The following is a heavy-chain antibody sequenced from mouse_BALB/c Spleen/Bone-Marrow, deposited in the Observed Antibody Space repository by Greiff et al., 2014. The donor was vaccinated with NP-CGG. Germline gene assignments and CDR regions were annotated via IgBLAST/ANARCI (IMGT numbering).Heavy chain of an antibody. CDR2: IYPGGGYT. CDR3: ARDMSTTRAMGY. J-gene: IGHJ4*01. V-gene: IGHV1-63*02. D-gene: IGHD2-4*01. CDR1: GYTFTNYW. Sequence: VQLQQSGAELVRPGTSVKISCKASGYTFTNYWLGWVKQRPGHGLEWIGDIYPGGGYTDYNEKFKGKATLTADTSSSTAYMQLSSLTSEDSAVYFCARDMSTTRAMGYWGQGTSVTVSS.